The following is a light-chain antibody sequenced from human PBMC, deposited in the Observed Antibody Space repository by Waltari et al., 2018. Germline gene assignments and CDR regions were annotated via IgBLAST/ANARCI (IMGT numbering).Light chain of an antibody. CDR1: SSNIGTYN. J-gene: IGLJ2*01. CDR3: AAWDGSLNGVV. CDR2: LNN. Sequence: QSVLTQPPSASGTPGQRVTISCSGSSSNIGTYNVNWYQHLPGAAPKLLICLNNQRPSGVPDRFSASKSGTSASLAISDLQSEDEADYYCAAWDGSLNGVVFGGGTKLTVL. V-gene: IGLV1-44*01.